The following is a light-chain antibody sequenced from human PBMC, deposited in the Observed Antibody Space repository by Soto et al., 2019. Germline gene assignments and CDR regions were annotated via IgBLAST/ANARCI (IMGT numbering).Light chain of an antibody. Sequence: NFMLTQPHSVSESPGKKVIISCTRSSGSIASNYVQWYQQRPGSSPTTVTYEDNQRPSGVPDRFSGSIDSSSNSASLTISGLETEDEADYYCQSYDATNQVFGGGTKLTVL. J-gene: IGLJ3*02. CDR2: EDN. CDR3: QSYDATNQV. V-gene: IGLV6-57*01. CDR1: SGSIASNY.